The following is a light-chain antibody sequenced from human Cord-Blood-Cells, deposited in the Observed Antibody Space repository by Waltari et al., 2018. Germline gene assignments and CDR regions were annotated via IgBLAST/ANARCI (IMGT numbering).Light chain of an antibody. CDR2: GKN. J-gene: IGLJ3*02. CDR1: SLRSYY. V-gene: IGLV3-19*01. Sequence: SSELTQDPAVSVALGQTVRITCQGDSLRSYYASWDQQKPGQAPLLFIYGKNNRPSGIPDRFSGSSSGNTASLTITGAQAEDEADYYCNSRDSSGNHWVFGGGTKLTVL. CDR3: NSRDSSGNHWV.